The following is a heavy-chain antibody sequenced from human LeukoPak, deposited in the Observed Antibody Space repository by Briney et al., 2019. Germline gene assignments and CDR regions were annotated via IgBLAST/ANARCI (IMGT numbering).Heavy chain of an antibody. V-gene: IGHV3-21*01. CDR1: GFTFSSYN. CDR3: ARGRMDDYGGYPDY. Sequence: GGSLRLSCAASGFTFSSYNMNWVRQAPGKGLEWVSSISSSSSYIYYADSVKGRFTISRDNAKNSLYLQMNSLRAEDTAVYYCARGRMDDYGGYPDYWGRGTLVTGSS. J-gene: IGHJ4*02. D-gene: IGHD4-23*01. CDR2: ISSSSSYI.